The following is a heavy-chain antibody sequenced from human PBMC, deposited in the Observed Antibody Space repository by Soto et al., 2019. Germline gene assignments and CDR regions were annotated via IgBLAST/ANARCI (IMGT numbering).Heavy chain of an antibody. Sequence: NPSETLSLTCAVYGGSFSGYYWSWIRQPPGKGLEWIGEINHSGSTNYNPSLKSRVTISVDTSKNQFSLKLSSVTAADTAVYYCARGAHKAAHSYGSGRTPRYYYYYGMDVWGQGTTVTVSS. J-gene: IGHJ6*02. V-gene: IGHV4-34*01. D-gene: IGHD3-10*01. CDR1: GGSFSGYY. CDR3: ARGAHKAAHSYGSGRTPRYYYYYGMDV. CDR2: INHSGST.